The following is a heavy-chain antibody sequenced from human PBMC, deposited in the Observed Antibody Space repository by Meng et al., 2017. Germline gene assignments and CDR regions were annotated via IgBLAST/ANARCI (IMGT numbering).Heavy chain of an antibody. J-gene: IGHJ4*02. Sequence: GQLQQGGAGLLKPSEPLSLTCAGYGGSCSGDYWGWIRQPPGKGLEWIGEINHSGSTNYNPSLKSRVTISVDTSKNQFSLKLSSVTAADTAVYYCARDTVEAYCGGDCCPLGYWGQGTLVTVSS. CDR1: GGSCSGDY. CDR2: INHSGST. D-gene: IGHD2-21*02. CDR3: ARDTVEAYCGGDCCPLGY. V-gene: IGHV4-34*01.